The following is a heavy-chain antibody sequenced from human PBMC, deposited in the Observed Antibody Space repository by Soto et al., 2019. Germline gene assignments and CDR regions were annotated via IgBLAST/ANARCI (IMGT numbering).Heavy chain of an antibody. CDR3: ARVTYYYYGMDV. CDR2: ISAYNGNT. J-gene: IGHJ6*02. Sequence: QVELVQSGAEVKKPGASVKVSCKASGYTFTSYGISWVRQAPGQGLEWMGWISAYNGNTNYAQKLQGRVTMTPDTSTSTAYMELRSLRFADTAVDYCARVTYYYYGMDVWGQGTTVTVSS. CDR1: GYTFTSYG. V-gene: IGHV1-18*01.